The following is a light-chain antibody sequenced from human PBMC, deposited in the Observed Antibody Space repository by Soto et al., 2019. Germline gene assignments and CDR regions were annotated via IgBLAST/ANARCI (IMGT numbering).Light chain of an antibody. CDR1: QSVSSSY. J-gene: IGKJ1*01. V-gene: IGKV3-20*01. CDR3: QQYSSSRT. CDR2: GAS. Sequence: DIVLTQSPGTLCLSPGERATLSCRASQSVSSSYLAWYQQKPGQAPRLLIYGASARATGIPAKFSGSGSETDFTLTITRLEPEDFAVYYCQQYSSSRTFGQGTKVDIK.